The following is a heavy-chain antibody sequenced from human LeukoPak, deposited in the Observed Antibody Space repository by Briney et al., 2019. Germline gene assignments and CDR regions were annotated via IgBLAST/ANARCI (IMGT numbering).Heavy chain of an antibody. CDR2: IHYSGST. CDR3: ARALERYYYDSSGYYAHFDY. CDR1: GGSISSQY. J-gene: IGHJ4*02. Sequence: PSETLSLTCTVSGGSISSQYWSWIRQPPGKGLEWIGGYIHYSGSTNYNPSLKSRVTISGDTSKNQFSLKLRSVTAADTAVYYCARALERYYYDSSGYYAHFDYWGQGTLVTVSS. V-gene: IGHV4-59*11. D-gene: IGHD3-22*01.